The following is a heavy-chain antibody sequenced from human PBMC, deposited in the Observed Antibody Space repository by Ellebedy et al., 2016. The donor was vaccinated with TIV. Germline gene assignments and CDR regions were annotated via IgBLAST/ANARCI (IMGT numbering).Heavy chain of an antibody. V-gene: IGHV3-21*01. J-gene: IGHJ4*02. CDR3: AKDRLWRGSGTQTFDN. Sequence: GESLKISCAASRFSFSTYSMNWVRQAPGRGLEWVSSISGRGNYIYYADSVKGRFTISRDNAKNSLYLQMSSLRAEDTAVYYCAKDRLWRGSGTQTFDNWGQGTLVTVSS. D-gene: IGHD3-10*01. CDR1: RFSFSTYS. CDR2: ISGRGNYI.